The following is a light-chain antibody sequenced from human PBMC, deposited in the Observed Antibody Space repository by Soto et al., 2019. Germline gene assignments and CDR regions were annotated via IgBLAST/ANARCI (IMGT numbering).Light chain of an antibody. J-gene: IGKJ2*01. CDR1: QSLVSSDGTTY. CDR3: LQGTHWPNT. CDR2: KVS. Sequence: DVVMTQSPLSLPVTLGQPASISCSSSQSLVSSDGTTYLSWFQQRPGQSPRRLIYKVSSRDSGVPYRFSGSGSVTDFTLKISRVEAEDVGVYYCLQGTHWPNTVGQGTKLEIK. V-gene: IGKV2-30*01.